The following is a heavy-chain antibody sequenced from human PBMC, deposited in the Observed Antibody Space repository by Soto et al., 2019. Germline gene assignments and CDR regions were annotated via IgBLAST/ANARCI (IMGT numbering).Heavy chain of an antibody. CDR3: AREAPSDDYCGKGWFDP. D-gene: IGHD4-17*01. CDR2: ISAYNGNA. Sequence: QVQLVQSGAEVKKPGASVKVSCKASGYTFTSYGISWVRQAPGQGLEWMGWISAYNGNANYAQKLQGRVTMTTDTSTSTAYMELRSLRSDDTAVYYCAREAPSDDYCGKGWFDPWGQGTLVTVSS. CDR1: GYTFTSYG. V-gene: IGHV1-18*01. J-gene: IGHJ5*02.